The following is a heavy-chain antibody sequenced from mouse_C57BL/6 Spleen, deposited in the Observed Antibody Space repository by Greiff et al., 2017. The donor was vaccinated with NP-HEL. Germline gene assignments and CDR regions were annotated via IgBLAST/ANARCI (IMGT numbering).Heavy chain of an antibody. Sequence: QVQLQQSGAELVRPGTSVKVSCKASGYAFTNYLIEWVKQRPGQGLEWIGVINPGSGGTNYNEKFKGKATLTADKSSSTAYMQLSSLTSEDSAVYFCARGMGIYYVYSFDYWGQGTTLTVSS. CDR1: GYAFTNYL. CDR3: ARGMGIYYVYSFDY. J-gene: IGHJ2*01. D-gene: IGHD2-2*01. CDR2: INPGSGGT. V-gene: IGHV1-54*01.